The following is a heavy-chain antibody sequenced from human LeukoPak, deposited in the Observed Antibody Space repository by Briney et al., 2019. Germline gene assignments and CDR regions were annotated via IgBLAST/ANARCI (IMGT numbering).Heavy chain of an antibody. CDR1: GGTFSSYA. J-gene: IGHJ6*02. V-gene: IGHV1-69*04. CDR3: ARDKFCSSTSCDYYYYGMDV. D-gene: IGHD2-2*01. Sequence: SVKVSCKASGGTFSSYAISWVRQAPGQGLEWIGRIIPILGIANYAQKYQGRVTITADKSTSTAYMELSSLRSEDTAVYYCARDKFCSSTSCDYYYYGMDVWGQGTTVTVSS. CDR2: IIPILGIA.